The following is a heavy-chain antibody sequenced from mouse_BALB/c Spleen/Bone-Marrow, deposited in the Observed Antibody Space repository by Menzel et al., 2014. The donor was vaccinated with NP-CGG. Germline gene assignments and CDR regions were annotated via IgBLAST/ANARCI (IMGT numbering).Heavy chain of an antibody. V-gene: IGHV1-7*01. Sequence: VQLQQSGAELAKPGASVKMSCKASGYTFTSYWMHWVKQRPGQGLEWIGYINPSTGYTEYNQKFKDKATLTADKSSSTAYMKLSSLTSEDSAVYYCARSWDGYDSFAYWGQGTLVTGSA. CDR2: INPSTGYT. D-gene: IGHD2-2*01. J-gene: IGHJ3*01. CDR1: GYTFTSYW. CDR3: ARSWDGYDSFAY.